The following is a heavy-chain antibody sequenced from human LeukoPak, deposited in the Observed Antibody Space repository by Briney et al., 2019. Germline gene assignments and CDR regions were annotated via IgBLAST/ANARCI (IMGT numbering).Heavy chain of an antibody. J-gene: IGHJ3*02. D-gene: IGHD6-6*01. Sequence: PGGSLRLSCAASGFTFSSYGMHWVRQAPGKGLEWVSHISHTGGDTYYADSVKGRFTISRDNSKNTLLLQMNSLRAEDTAIYYCAKGAIQCASSPEAFDIWGQGTTVTVSS. CDR1: GFTFSSYG. V-gene: IGHV3-23*01. CDR2: ISHTGGDT. CDR3: AKGAIQCASSPEAFDI.